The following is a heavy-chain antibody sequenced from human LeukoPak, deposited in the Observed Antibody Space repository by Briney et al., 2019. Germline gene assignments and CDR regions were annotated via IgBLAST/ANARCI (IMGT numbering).Heavy chain of an antibody. J-gene: IGHJ4*02. Sequence: GGSLRLSCAASGFTFSSYRMNWVRQASGKGLEWVSSISSSSSYIYYADSVKGRFTISRDNAKNSLYLQMNSLRAEDTAVYYCARTADRGFDYWGQGTLVTVSS. V-gene: IGHV3-21*01. CDR3: ARTADRGFDY. CDR1: GFTFSSYR. CDR2: ISSSSSYI.